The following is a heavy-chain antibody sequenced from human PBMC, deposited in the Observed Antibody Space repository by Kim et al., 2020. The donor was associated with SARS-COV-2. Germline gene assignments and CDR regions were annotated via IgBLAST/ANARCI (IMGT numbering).Heavy chain of an antibody. CDR2: IYYSGST. D-gene: IGHD3-3*01. CDR3: ARMGITIFGGFDP. Sequence: SETLSLTCTVSGGSISSGGYYWSWIRQHPGKGLEWIGYIYYSGSTYYNPSLKSRVTISVDTSKNQFSLKLSSVTAADTAVYYCARMGITIFGGFDPWGQGTLVTVSS. V-gene: IGHV4-31*03. CDR1: GGSISSGGYY. J-gene: IGHJ5*02.